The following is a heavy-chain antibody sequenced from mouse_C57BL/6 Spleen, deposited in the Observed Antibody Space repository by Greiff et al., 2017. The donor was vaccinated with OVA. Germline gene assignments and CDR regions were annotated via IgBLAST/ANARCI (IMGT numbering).Heavy chain of an antibody. CDR1: GFNIKDDY. CDR3: TSYPDGFAY. V-gene: IGHV14-4*01. J-gene: IGHJ3*01. CDR2: IDPENGDT. Sequence: VQLQQSGAELVRPGASVKLSCTASGFNIKDDYMHWVKQRPEQGLEWIGWIDPENGDTEYASKFQGKATITADTSSNTAYLQLSSLTSEDTAVYYCTSYPDGFAYWGQGTLVTVAA.